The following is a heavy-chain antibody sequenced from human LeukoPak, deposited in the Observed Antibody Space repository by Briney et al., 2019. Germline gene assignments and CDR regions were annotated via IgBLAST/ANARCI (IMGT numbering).Heavy chain of an antibody. D-gene: IGHD6-6*01. CDR2: INPNSGGT. V-gene: IGHV1-2*02. Sequence: GASVKVSCKASGYTFTGYYMHWVRQAPGQGLEWMGWINPNSGGTNYAQKFQGRVTMTRDTSISTAYMELSRLRSDDTAVYYCAKLYSSSSLTPEYFQHWGQGTLVTVSS. J-gene: IGHJ1*01. CDR3: AKLYSSSSLTPEYFQH. CDR1: GYTFTGYY.